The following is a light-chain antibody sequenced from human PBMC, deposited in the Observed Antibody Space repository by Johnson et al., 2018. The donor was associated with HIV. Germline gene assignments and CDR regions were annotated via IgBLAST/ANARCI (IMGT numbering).Light chain of an antibody. J-gene: IGLJ1*01. Sequence: QSILTQPPSVSAAPGQKVTISCSGSSSNIGSNYVSWYQQLPGTAPKLLIYDNNKRPSGIPDRFSGSKSGTSATLGITGLQTGDEADYYCETWDSSLSGYYVFGTGTKLTVL. CDR2: DNN. CDR3: ETWDSSLSGYYV. CDR1: SSNIGSNY. V-gene: IGLV1-51*01.